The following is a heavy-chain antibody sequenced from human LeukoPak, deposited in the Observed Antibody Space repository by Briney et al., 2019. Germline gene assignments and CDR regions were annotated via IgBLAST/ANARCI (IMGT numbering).Heavy chain of an antibody. J-gene: IGHJ3*02. Sequence: PSETLSLTCAVYGGSFSGYYWSWIRQPPGKGLEWIGEINHSGSTNYNPSLKSRVTISVDTSKNQFSLKLSSVTAADTAVYYCARDYYDSSGFAGADAFDIWGRGTMVTVSS. CDR1: GGSFSGYY. D-gene: IGHD3-22*01. CDR3: ARDYYDSSGFAGADAFDI. CDR2: INHSGST. V-gene: IGHV4-34*01.